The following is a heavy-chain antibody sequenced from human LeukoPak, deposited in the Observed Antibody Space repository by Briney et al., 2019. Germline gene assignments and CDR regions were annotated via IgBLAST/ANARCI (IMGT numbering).Heavy chain of an antibody. CDR2: IYYSGST. Sequence: SSETLSLTCTVSGGSISSSSYYWGWIRQPPGKGLEWIGSIYYSGSTYYNPSLKSRVTISVDTSKNQFSLKLSSVTAADTAVYYCARDTPRGRYCSSTSCYDGVRPPVTIDYWGQGTLVTVSS. CDR1: GGSISSSSYY. D-gene: IGHD2-2*01. J-gene: IGHJ4*02. V-gene: IGHV4-39*02. CDR3: ARDTPRGRYCSSTSCYDGVRPPVTIDY.